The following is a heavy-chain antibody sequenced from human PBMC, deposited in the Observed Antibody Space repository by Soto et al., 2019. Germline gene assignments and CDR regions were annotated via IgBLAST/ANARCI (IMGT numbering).Heavy chain of an antibody. CDR3: TRHRRDFDY. CDR1: GFTFSGSA. J-gene: IGHJ4*02. Sequence: GGSLRLSCAASGFTFSGSAMHWVRQASGKGLEWVGRIRSKPNSYATAYAASVKGRFTISRDDSKNTAYLQMNSLKTEDTAVYFCTRHRRDFDYWCQGTLVTVSS. CDR2: IRSKPNSYAT. V-gene: IGHV3-73*01.